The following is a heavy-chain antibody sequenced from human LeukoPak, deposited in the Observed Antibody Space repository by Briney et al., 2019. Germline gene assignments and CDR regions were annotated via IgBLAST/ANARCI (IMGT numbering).Heavy chain of an antibody. CDR3: ARYEDYYYNMDV. D-gene: IGHD3-9*01. V-gene: IGHV4-61*02. CDR2: IYTSGST. Sequence: SETLSLTCTVSGGSISSSSYYWSWIRQPAGKGLEWIGRIYTSGSTNYNPSLKSRVTISVDTSKNQFSLKLSSVTAADTAVYYCARYEDYYYNMDVWGKGTTVTVSS. J-gene: IGHJ6*03. CDR1: GGSISSSSYY.